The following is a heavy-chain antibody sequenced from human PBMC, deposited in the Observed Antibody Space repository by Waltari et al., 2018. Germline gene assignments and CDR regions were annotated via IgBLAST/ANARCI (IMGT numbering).Heavy chain of an antibody. Sequence: EVQLLESGGGLEQRGGSLRLSCAASGFTFSTYAMTWVRQAPGKGLEGGSVISGSGSGTYYADSVKGRFTISRDNSKNTLYLQMNSLRGEDTAVYYCAKDADYDSSGYVYDYWGQGTLVTVSS. J-gene: IGHJ4*02. D-gene: IGHD3-22*01. V-gene: IGHV3-23*01. CDR3: AKDADYDSSGYVYDY. CDR2: ISGSGSGT. CDR1: GFTFSTYA.